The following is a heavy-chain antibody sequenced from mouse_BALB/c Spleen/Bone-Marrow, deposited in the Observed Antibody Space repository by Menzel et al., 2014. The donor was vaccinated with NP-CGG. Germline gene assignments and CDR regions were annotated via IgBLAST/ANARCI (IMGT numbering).Heavy chain of an antibody. J-gene: IGHJ4*01. Sequence: QVQLQQSGPGLVAPSQSLSITCTVSGFSLTSYGVHWVRQPPGKGLKWLGVIWAGGSTNYNSALMSRLSISKDNSKSQVFLKMNSLQTDDTAMYYCARDYYGSLYAMDYWGQGTSVTVSS. D-gene: IGHD1-1*01. CDR1: GFSLTSYG. V-gene: IGHV2-9*02. CDR2: IWAGGST. CDR3: ARDYYGSLYAMDY.